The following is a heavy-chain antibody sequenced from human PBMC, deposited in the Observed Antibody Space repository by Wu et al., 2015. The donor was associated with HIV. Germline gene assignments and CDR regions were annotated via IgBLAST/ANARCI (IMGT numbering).Heavy chain of an antibody. J-gene: IGHJ4*02. V-gene: IGHV1-2*02. CDR2: INPNSGGT. Sequence: QVQLVQSGAEVKKPGASVKVSCKASGYTFTGYYMHWVRQAPGQGLEWMGWINPNSGGTNYAQKFQGRVTMTRDTSISTAYMEVSRVRPDDTAVYFCARSDYANYEFWSGYPDSWGQGTLITVSS. CDR1: GYTFTGYY. CDR3: ARSDYANYEFWSGYPDS. D-gene: IGHD3-3*01.